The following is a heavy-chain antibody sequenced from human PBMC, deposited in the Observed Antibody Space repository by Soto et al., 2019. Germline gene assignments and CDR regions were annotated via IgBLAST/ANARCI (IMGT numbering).Heavy chain of an antibody. V-gene: IGHV1-69*01. CDR3: ARDREYYDSSGSYLFLVY. D-gene: IGHD3-22*01. Sequence: QVQLVQSGAEVKKPGSSVKVSCKASGGTFSSYAISWVRQAPAQGLEWMGGIIPIFGTANYAQKFQGRVTITADESTSTAYMELSSLRSEDTAVYYCARDREYYDSSGSYLFLVYWGQGTLVTVSS. J-gene: IGHJ4*02. CDR2: IIPIFGTA. CDR1: GGTFSSYA.